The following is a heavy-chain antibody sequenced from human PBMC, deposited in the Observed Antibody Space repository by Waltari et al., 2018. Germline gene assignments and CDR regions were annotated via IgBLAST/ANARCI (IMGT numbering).Heavy chain of an antibody. D-gene: IGHD6-13*01. Sequence: EVQVVESGGGLVQPGGSLKLSCATSGFTSGGSTIHWVRQTSGKGLEWIGRIRSKPNNYATRYTASVEGRFTISRDDSENTAYLQMSSLMTEDTAVYYCTGGAVTGTDFWGQGTLVTVSS. CDR2: IRSKPNNYAT. J-gene: IGHJ4*02. CDR1: GFTSGGST. V-gene: IGHV3-73*01. CDR3: TGGAVTGTDF.